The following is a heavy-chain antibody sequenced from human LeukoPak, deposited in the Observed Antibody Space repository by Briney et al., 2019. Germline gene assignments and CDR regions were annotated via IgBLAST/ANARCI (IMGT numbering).Heavy chain of an antibody. V-gene: IGHV3-48*03. Sequence: PGRSLRLSCTGSGFTFGDYAMTWVRQAPGQGLEWISFLTSGGVSAFYADSVRGRFTVSRDDARNSLSLYMNTLRADDTAVYYCASSLNTVMVSPYYLEYWGRGTLVTVSS. J-gene: IGHJ4*02. CDR1: GFTFGDYA. D-gene: IGHD5-18*01. CDR3: ASSLNTVMVSPYYLEY. CDR2: LTSGGVSA.